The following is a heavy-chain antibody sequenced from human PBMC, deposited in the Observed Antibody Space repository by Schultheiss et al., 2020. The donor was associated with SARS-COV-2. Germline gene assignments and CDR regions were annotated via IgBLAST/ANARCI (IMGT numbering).Heavy chain of an antibody. J-gene: IGHJ6*02. CDR3: ARISSSGYYYYGMDV. V-gene: IGHV2-70*01. CDR1: GFSLSTSGVG. D-gene: IGHD6-19*01. CDR2: IDWDDDK. Sequence: SGPTLVKPTQTLTLTCTFSGFSLSTSGVGVGWIRQPPGKALEWLALIDWDDDKYYSTSLKTRLTISKDTSKNQVVLTMTNMDPVDTATYYCARISSSGYYYYGMDVWGQGTTVTVSS.